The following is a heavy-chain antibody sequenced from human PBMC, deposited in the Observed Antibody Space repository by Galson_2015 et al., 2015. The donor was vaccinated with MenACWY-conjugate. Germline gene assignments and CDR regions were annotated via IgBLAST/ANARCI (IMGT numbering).Heavy chain of an antibody. Sequence: SETLSLTCTVSGGSISSYYWSWIRQPPGKGLEWIGYIYYSGSTNYNPSLKSRVTISVDTSKNQFSLKLSSVTAADTAVYYCASIYKDGYNFGSVPTGGFDYWGQGTLVTVSS. D-gene: IGHD5-24*01. J-gene: IGHJ4*02. CDR2: IYYSGST. CDR3: ASIYKDGYNFGSVPTGGFDY. V-gene: IGHV4-59*01. CDR1: GGSISSYY.